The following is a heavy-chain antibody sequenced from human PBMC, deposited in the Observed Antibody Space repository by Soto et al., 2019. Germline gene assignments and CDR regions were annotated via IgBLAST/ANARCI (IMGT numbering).Heavy chain of an antibody. CDR1: GYTFTSYY. J-gene: IGHJ6*02. CDR3: ARDYAPVAGTHYYGMDV. D-gene: IGHD6-19*01. V-gene: IGHV1-46*01. CDR2: INPSGGST. Sequence: QVQLVQSGAEVKKPGASVKVSCKASGYTFTSYYMHWVRQAPGQGLEWMGIINPSGGSTSYAQKFQGRVTMTRDTSTSTGYMELSSLRSEDTAVYYCARDYAPVAGTHYYGMDVWGQGTTVTVSS.